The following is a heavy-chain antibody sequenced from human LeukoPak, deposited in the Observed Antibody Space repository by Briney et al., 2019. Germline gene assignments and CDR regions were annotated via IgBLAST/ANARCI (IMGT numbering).Heavy chain of an antibody. CDR2: IIPIFGTA. CDR1: GGTFSSYA. J-gene: IGHJ3*02. D-gene: IGHD1-1*01. CDR3: ARRRGPEYDDDAFDI. Sequence: SVKVSCKASGGTFSSYAISWVRQAPGQGLEWMGGIIPIFGTANYAQKFQGRVTITTDESTSTAYMELSSLRSEDTAVYYCARRRGPEYDDDAFDIWGQGTMVTVSS. V-gene: IGHV1-69*05.